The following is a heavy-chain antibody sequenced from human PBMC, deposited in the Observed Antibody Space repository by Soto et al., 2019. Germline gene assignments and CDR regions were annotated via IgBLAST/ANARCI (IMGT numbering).Heavy chain of an antibody. J-gene: IGHJ6*02. V-gene: IGHV4-28*01. CDR1: GYSISSSNW. Sequence: QVQLQESGPGLVKPSDTLSLTCAVSGYSISSSNWWGWIRQPPGKGLEWIGYIYYSGSTYYNPSLKSRVTMSVDTSKNQFSLKLSSVTAVDTAVYYCARSPKVHGDYDFYYYYGMDVWGQGTTVTVSS. D-gene: IGHD4-17*01. CDR3: ARSPKVHGDYDFYYYYGMDV. CDR2: IYYSGST.